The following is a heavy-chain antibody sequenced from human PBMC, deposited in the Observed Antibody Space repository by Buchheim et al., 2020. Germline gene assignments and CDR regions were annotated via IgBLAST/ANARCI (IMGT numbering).Heavy chain of an antibody. D-gene: IGHD3-3*02. Sequence: DVQLLQSGGGLVQPGGSLRLSCAASGFSLSTNAMSWVRQAPGRGLEWVSGIGGDGRSHYADSVQGRFTISRDSSKDTLYLQMNGLRVEDTATYYCAKDLHFWSAMDYWGQGAL. V-gene: IGHV3-23*01. CDR2: IGGDGRS. CDR1: GFSLSTNA. CDR3: AKDLHFWSAMDY. J-gene: IGHJ4*02.